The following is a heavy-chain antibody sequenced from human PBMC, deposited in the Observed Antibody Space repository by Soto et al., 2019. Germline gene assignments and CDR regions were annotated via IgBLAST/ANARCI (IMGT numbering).Heavy chain of an antibody. CDR1: GFSLSPSGVG. V-gene: IGHV2-5*01. Sequence: SGPTLVQPTQTLTLTCTFSGFSLSPSGVGVGWIRQPPGKALEWLALIYWNDDKRYRPSLKSRLTITKDTSKNQVVLTLTNMDPVDTATYYCAHRLPPSSTRPRIVAGDFDYWGQGTLVTVSS. CDR3: AHRLPPSSTRPRIVAGDFDY. D-gene: IGHD5-12*01. J-gene: IGHJ4*02. CDR2: IYWNDDK.